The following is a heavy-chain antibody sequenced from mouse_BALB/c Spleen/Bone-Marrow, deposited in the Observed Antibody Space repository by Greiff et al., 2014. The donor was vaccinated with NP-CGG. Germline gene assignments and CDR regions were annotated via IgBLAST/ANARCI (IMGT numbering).Heavy chain of an antibody. CDR1: GYSITSDYA. D-gene: IGHD2-4*01. CDR2: ISYSGST. Sequence: EVQLQQSGPGLVKPSQSLSLTCTVTGYSITSDYAWNWIRQFPGNRLEWLGYISYSGSTNYNPSLKSRISITRDTSKNQFFLQLNSVTTEDTATYYCERDDYEGDAMDYWGQGTSVTVSS. CDR3: ERDDYEGDAMDY. V-gene: IGHV3-2*02. J-gene: IGHJ4*01.